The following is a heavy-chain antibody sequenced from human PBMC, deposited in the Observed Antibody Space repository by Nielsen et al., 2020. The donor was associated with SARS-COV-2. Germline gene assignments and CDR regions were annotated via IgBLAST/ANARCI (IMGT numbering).Heavy chain of an antibody. D-gene: IGHD4-17*01. V-gene: IGHV3-9*01. J-gene: IGHJ4*03. Sequence: SLKISCAASGFTFDDYAMHWVRQAPGKGLEWVSGISWNSGSIGYADSVKGRFTISRDNAKNSLYLQMNSLRAEDTALYYCATIFYGDYVFDYWGQGTTVTVSS. CDR2: ISWNSGSI. CDR1: GFTFDDYA. CDR3: ATIFYGDYVFDY.